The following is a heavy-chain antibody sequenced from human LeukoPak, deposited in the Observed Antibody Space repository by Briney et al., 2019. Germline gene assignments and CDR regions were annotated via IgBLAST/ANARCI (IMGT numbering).Heavy chain of an antibody. V-gene: IGHV3-20*04. CDR1: GFTFDDYG. CDR3: ARYYDSSGYYYYYYMDV. D-gene: IGHD3-22*01. CDR2: INWNGGST. J-gene: IGHJ6*03. Sequence: GGSLRLSCAASGFTFDDYGMSWVRQAPGKGLEWVSGINWNGGSTGYADSVKGRFTISRDNAKNSPYLQMNSLRAEDTALYYCARYYDSSGYYYYYYMDVWGKGTTVTVSS.